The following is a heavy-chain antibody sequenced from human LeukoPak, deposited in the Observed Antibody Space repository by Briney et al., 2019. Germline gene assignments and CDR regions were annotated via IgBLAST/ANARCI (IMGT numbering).Heavy chain of an antibody. CDR3: ARSPLSYSSSWYADYYYYYGMDV. CDR1: GGSISSYY. J-gene: IGHJ6*02. CDR2: IYYSGST. V-gene: IGHV4-59*01. Sequence: SETLSLTCTVSGGSISSYYWSWIRQPPGKGLEWIGYIYYSGSTNYSPSLKSRVTISVDTSKNQFSLKLSSVTAADTAVYYCARSPLSYSSSWYADYYYYYGMDVWGQGTTVTVSS. D-gene: IGHD6-13*01.